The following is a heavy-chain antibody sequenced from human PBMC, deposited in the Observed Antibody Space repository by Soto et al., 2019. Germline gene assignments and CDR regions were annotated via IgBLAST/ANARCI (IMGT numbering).Heavy chain of an antibody. J-gene: IGHJ6*03. Sequence: ASVKVSCKASGYTFTSYDINWVRQATGQGLEWMGWMNPNSGNTGYAQKFQGRVTMTRNTSISTAYMELSSLRSEDTAVYYCASGTSGVDYYYMDVWGKGTTVTVSS. V-gene: IGHV1-8*01. D-gene: IGHD3-10*01. CDR1: GYTFTSYD. CDR2: MNPNSGNT. CDR3: ASGTSGVDYYYMDV.